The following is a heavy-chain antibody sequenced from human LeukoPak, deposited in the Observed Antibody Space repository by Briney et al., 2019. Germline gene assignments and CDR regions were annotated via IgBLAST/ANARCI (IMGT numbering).Heavy chain of an antibody. Sequence: ASVKVSCKASGYTFTSYGISWVRQAPGQGLEWMGWISAYNGNTNYAQKLQGRVTMTRDTSTSTVYMELSSLRSEDTAVYYCARDYRSSGYFAFDIWGQGTMVTVSS. CDR3: ARDYRSSGYFAFDI. D-gene: IGHD3-22*01. CDR1: GYTFTSYG. J-gene: IGHJ3*02. CDR2: ISAYNGNT. V-gene: IGHV1-18*01.